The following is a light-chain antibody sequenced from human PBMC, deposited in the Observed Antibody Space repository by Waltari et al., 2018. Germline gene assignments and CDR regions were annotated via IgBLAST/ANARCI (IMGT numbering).Light chain of an antibody. CDR2: GAS. CDR1: QSVNNY. CDR3: QQYSSSPLT. J-gene: IGKJ3*01. V-gene: IGKV3-20*01. Sequence: DIVLTQSTGTLSLSQGERATLSCRASQSVNNYLAWFQQKPGQAPRLLIHGASSRATGIPDRISGSGSGTDFTLTISGLEPQDFAVYYCQQYSSSPLTFGPGTKVDIK.